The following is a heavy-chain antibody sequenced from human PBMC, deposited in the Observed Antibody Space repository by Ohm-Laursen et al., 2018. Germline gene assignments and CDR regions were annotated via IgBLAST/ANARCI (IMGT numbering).Heavy chain of an antibody. CDR3: ARGSCTSSASAFDM. Sequence: SLRLSCAASGFAFNTYAMHWVRQAPGKGLEWVADIWYDGTNKKYGDSVKGRFTISRDNSKKKLYLQMNSLRVEDTAVYYCARGSCTSSASAFDMWGQGTMVTVSS. V-gene: IGHV3-33*01. CDR1: GFAFNTYA. J-gene: IGHJ3*02. D-gene: IGHD2-2*01. CDR2: IWYDGTNK.